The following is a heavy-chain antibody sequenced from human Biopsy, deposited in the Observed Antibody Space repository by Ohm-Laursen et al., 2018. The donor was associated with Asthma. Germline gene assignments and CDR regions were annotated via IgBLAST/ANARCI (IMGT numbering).Heavy chain of an antibody. CDR3: VRHQYSSSWSTFDY. CDR2: MYHSGSP. CDR1: DGSITSSSYY. J-gene: IGHJ4*02. D-gene: IGHD3-22*01. V-gene: IGHV4-39*01. Sequence: SDTLSLTCTVSDGSITSSSYYWGWIRQPPGKGMEWIGSMYHSGSPYYHPSLKSRATISVDTSKNQLSLKMSSVTAADTAVYFCVRHQYSSSWSTFDYWGQGALVTVSS.